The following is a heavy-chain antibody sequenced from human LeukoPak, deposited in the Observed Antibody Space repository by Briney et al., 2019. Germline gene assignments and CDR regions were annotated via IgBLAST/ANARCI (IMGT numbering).Heavy chain of an antibody. D-gene: IGHD3-9*01. CDR3: ARGRYDNLPGHLARRDF. CDR2: VFSRGTT. Sequence: TSETLSLTCTVSGGSIKSFYWSWIRQPAGKGLEWVGRVFSRGTTNYNPSLKSRVTVSLDTSKNQFSLKLSSVTAADTAVYYGARGRYDNLPGHLARRDFWGQGPRSPSP. J-gene: IGHJ6*02. V-gene: IGHV4-4*07. CDR1: GGSIKSFY.